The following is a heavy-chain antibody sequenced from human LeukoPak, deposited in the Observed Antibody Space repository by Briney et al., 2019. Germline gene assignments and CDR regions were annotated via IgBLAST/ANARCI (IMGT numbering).Heavy chain of an antibody. V-gene: IGHV3-48*02. J-gene: IGHJ4*02. D-gene: IGHD3-10*01. CDR1: GFTFSSYS. Sequence: PGGSLRLSCAASGFTFSSYSMNWVRQAPGKGLEWVSYISSSSTIYYADSVKGRFTISRDNAKNSLYLQMNSLRDEDTAVYYCARDPGVITYFDYWGQGTLVTVSS. CDR3: ARDPGVITYFDY. CDR2: ISSSSTI.